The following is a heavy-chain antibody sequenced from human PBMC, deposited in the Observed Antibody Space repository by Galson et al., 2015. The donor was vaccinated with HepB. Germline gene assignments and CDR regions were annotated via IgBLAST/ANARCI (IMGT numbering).Heavy chain of an antibody. D-gene: IGHD1-7*01. CDR1: GYDFNKYG. V-gene: IGHV1-18*01. J-gene: IGHJ6*02. CDR3: ARDSRLELHLNNYYSYGMDV. CDR2: VSGYDGSA. Sequence: SVKVSCKASGYDFNKYGLSWVRQVPRQGLEWMGWVSGYDGSANYAPKFKGRVTMTTQTSTDTAFMEMRSLRADATAVYFCARDSRLELHLNNYYSYGMDVWGQGTAVLVS.